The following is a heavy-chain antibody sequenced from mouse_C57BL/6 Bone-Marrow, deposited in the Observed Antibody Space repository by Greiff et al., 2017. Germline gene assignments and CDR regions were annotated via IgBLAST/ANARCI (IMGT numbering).Heavy chain of an antibody. J-gene: IGHJ1*03. Sequence: EVQLQQSGAELVRPGASVKLSCTASGFNIKDDHMHWVKQRPEQGLEWIGWIDPENGDTEYASKFQGKATITADTSSNTAYLQLSSLTSEDTAVYYCTERYFDVWGTGTTVTVSS. CDR1: GFNIKDDH. CDR2: IDPENGDT. V-gene: IGHV14-4*01. CDR3: TERYFDV.